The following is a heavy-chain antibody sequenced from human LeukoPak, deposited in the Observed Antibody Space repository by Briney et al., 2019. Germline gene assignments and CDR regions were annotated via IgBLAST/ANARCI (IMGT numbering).Heavy chain of an antibody. CDR3: ARATLDN. J-gene: IGHJ4*02. V-gene: IGHV3-53*01. CDR2: MYSGGST. Sequence: GGSLRLSCAASGFSVSTNYISWVRQAPGKGLEWVSVMYSGGSTKYSDSVKARCTISRDNSKNTVHHQMNSLRAEDTAVYYCARATLDNWGQGTLVTVSS. CDR1: GFSVSTNY.